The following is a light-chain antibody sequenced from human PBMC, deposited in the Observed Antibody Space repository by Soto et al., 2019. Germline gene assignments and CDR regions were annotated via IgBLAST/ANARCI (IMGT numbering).Light chain of an antibody. CDR3: SSYAGRDNLI. CDR2: EVS. Sequence: QSALTQPPSASGSPGQSVTISCTGTSSDVGGYNSVSWYQQHPGKAPKLLIYEVSKRPSVVPDRFSGSKSGNTASLTVSAFQAEDEADYYCSSYAGRDNLIFGGGTKLTVL. V-gene: IGLV2-8*01. CDR1: SSDVGGYNS. J-gene: IGLJ2*01.